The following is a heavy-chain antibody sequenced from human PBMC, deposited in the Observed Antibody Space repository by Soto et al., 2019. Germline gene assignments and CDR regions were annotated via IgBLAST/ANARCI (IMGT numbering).Heavy chain of an antibody. CDR3: EKDSSEGYFAY. J-gene: IGHJ4*02. CDR2: ISYDGSDK. V-gene: IGHV3-30*18. Sequence: PGGSLRLSCAASGFTFSNYGMHWVRQAPGKGLEWVAFISYDGSDKYSADSVKGRFTFSRDNSKSTLYVQMNSLRPEDTALYYCEKDSSEGYFAYWGQGALVTVSS. CDR1: GFTFSNYG.